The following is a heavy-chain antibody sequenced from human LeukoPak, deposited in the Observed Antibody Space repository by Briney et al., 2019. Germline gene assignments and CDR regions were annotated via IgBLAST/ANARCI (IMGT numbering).Heavy chain of an antibody. CDR3: ARGQPWFDP. J-gene: IGHJ5*02. V-gene: IGHV4-34*01. D-gene: IGHD2-2*01. Sequence: SETLSLTCAVYGGSFSGYYWSWIRQPPGEGLEWIGEINHSGSTNYNPSLKSRVTISVDTSKNQFSLKLSSVTAADTAVYYCARGQPWFDPWGQGTLVTVSS. CDR1: GGSFSGYY. CDR2: INHSGST.